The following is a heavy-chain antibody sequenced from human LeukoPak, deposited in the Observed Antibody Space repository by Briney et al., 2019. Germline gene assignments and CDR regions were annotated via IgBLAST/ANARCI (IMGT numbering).Heavy chain of an antibody. CDR3: ARGGIAAAGDFDY. D-gene: IGHD6-13*01. J-gene: IGHJ4*02. Sequence: PSETLSLTCAVYGGSFRGYYWSWIRHPPGKGLEWIGEINHSGSTNYNPSLKSRVTISVDTSKNQFSLKLSSVTAADTAVYYCARGGIAAAGDFDYWGQGTLVTVSS. CDR2: INHSGST. V-gene: IGHV4-34*01. CDR1: GGSFRGYY.